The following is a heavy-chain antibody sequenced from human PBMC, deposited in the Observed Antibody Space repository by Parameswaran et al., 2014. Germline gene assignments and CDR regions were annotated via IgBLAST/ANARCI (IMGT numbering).Heavy chain of an antibody. CDR3: VREYHWKCD. D-gene: IGHD1-20*01. V-gene: IGHV3-74*01. Sequence: VRQMPGKGLLWVARIMSDETSTTYADSVKGRFTISRDIARNTLRLQMNSLRAEDTAVYYCVREYHWKCDWGQGTLVTVSS. CDR2: IMSDETST. J-gene: IGHJ4*02.